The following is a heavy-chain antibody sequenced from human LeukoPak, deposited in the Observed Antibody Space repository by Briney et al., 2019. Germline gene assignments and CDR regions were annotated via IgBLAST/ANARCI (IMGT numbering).Heavy chain of an antibody. CDR2: IIPIFDTA. CDR1: GYTFTGYY. Sequence: SVKVSCKASGYTFTGYYMHWVRQAPGQGLEWMGGIIPIFDTADNAQKFQGRLTITADESTSTAYMELSSLRAEDTAVYYCARDLLGSATSYSSGAWDYWGQGTLVTVSS. J-gene: IGHJ4*02. CDR3: ARDLLGSATSYSSGAWDY. D-gene: IGHD3-9*01. V-gene: IGHV1-69*13.